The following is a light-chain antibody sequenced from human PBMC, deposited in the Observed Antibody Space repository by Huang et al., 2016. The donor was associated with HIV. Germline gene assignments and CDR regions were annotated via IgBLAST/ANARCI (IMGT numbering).Light chain of an antibody. J-gene: IGKJ4*01. CDR2: GAS. CDR1: QSVSSN. Sequence: EIVMTQSPATLSVSPGERATLSCRASQSVSSNLAWYQQKPGQALRRSIYGASTRATGIPARFSGSGSGTDFTLTISSLQSEDFAVYYCQQYNNWPPLTFGGGTKVEIK. CDR3: QQYNNWPPLT. V-gene: IGKV3-15*01.